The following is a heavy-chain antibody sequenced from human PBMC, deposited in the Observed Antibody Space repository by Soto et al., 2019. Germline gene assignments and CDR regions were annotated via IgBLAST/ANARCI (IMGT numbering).Heavy chain of an antibody. V-gene: IGHV4-34*01. CDR3: ARRTARLGYSSSWSLDY. Sequence: ETLSLTCAVYCGSFSGYYWSWIRQPPGKGLEWIGEINHSGSTNYNPSLKSRVTISVDTSKNQFSLKLSSVTAADTAVYYCARRTARLGYSSSWSLDYWGQGTPVPVYS. J-gene: IGHJ4*02. CDR1: CGSFSGYY. CDR2: INHSGST. D-gene: IGHD6-13*01.